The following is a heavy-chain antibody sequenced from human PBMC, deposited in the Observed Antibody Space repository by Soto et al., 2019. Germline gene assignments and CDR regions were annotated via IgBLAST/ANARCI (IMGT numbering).Heavy chain of an antibody. CDR3: ARDLYDSSGYPFFDY. J-gene: IGHJ4*02. CDR1: GGTFSSYA. V-gene: IGHV1-69*13. CDR2: IIPIFGTA. Sequence: GSSVKVSCKASGGTFSSYAISWVRQAPGQGLEWMGGIIPIFGTANYAQKFQGRVTITADESTSTAYMELSSLRSEDTAVYYCARDLYDSSGYPFFDYWGQGTLVTVSS. D-gene: IGHD3-22*01.